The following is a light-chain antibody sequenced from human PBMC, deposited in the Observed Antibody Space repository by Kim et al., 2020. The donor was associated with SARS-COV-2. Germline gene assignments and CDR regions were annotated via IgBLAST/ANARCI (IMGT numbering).Light chain of an antibody. J-gene: IGLJ2*01. Sequence: SSELTQDPVVSVALGQTVTITCQGDSLRSSYASWYQQKPGQAPELVIYHNTNRPSGVPDRFSGSSSGNTASLTITGAQAEDEADYYCNSRDSRVKHLVFG. V-gene: IGLV3-19*01. CDR1: SLRSSY. CDR2: HNT. CDR3: NSRDSRVKHLV.